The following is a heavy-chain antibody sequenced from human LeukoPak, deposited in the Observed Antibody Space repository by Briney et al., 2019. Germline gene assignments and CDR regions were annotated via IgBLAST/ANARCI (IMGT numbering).Heavy chain of an antibody. CDR3: ARHSGSFYKSLDY. CDR2: INGDGSSI. Sequence: GGSLRLSCAASGFTFSGYWMHWVRQAPGKGLVWVSRINGDGSSISYADSVKGRFTISRDNSKNTLYLQMNSLRAEDTAVYYCARHSGSFYKSLDYWGQGTLVTVSS. V-gene: IGHV3-74*01. D-gene: IGHD3-10*01. CDR1: GFTFSGYW. J-gene: IGHJ4*02.